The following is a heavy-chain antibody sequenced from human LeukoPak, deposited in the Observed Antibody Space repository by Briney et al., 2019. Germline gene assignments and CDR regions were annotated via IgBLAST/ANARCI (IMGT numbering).Heavy chain of an antibody. D-gene: IGHD5-24*01. CDR1: GGSFSGYY. V-gene: IGHV4-59*01. J-gene: IGHJ6*03. CDR3: ARTGDGYNYYNYYYMDV. CDR2: IYYSVRT. Sequence: PSETLSLTCAVYGGSFSGYYWGWIRQPPGKGLESIGYIYYSVRTNYNPSLKSRVTISVDMPNNQFSLKMSSVTAADTAVYYCARTGDGYNYYNYYYMDVWGKGTTVTVTS.